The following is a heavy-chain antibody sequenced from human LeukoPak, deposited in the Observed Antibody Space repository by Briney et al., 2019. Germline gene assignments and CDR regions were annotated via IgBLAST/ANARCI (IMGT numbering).Heavy chain of an antibody. J-gene: IGHJ4*02. CDR1: GYTFTDYY. V-gene: IGHV1-2*02. D-gene: IGHD3-10*01. CDR2: INPNDGDT. Sequence: ASVKVSCKASGYTFTDYYMHWVRQAPGQGFEWMGWINPNDGDTNYAQKFQGRVTMTTDTSTSTAYMELRSLRSDDTAVYYCVRDTLWFGELLRGFDYWGQGTLVTVSS. CDR3: VRDTLWFGELLRGFDY.